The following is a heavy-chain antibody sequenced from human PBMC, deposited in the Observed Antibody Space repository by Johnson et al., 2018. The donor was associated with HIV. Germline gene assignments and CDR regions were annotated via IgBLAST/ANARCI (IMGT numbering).Heavy chain of an antibody. CDR2: ISYAGSNK. CDR3: ARDWASGSYFWGRGAFDI. CDR1: GFTFSSYA. V-gene: IGHV3-30-3*01. D-gene: IGHD1-26*01. J-gene: IGHJ3*02. Sequence: QVQLVESGGGVVQPGRSLRLSCAASGFTFSSYAMHWVRQAPGKGLEGVAVISYAGSNKYYANSVKGRFTNSRDNSKNTLYLQMNSLRAEDTAVYYCARDWASGSYFWGRGAFDIWGQGTMVTVSS.